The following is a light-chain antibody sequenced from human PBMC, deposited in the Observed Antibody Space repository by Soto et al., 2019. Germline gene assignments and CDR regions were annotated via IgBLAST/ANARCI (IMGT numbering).Light chain of an antibody. V-gene: IGKV3-20*01. J-gene: IGKJ2*02. CDR1: QSVSSSY. Sequence: EIVLTQSPGTLSLSPGERATLSWRASQSVSSSYLAWYQQKPGQAPRLLIYGASSRATGIPDRFSGSGSGTDFTLTISRLEPEDFAVYYCQQYGSPWTFGQGTKVDIK. CDR2: GAS. CDR3: QQYGSPWT.